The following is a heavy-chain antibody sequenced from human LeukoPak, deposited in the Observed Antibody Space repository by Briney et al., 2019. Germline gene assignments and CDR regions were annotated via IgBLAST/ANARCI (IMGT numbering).Heavy chain of an antibody. J-gene: IGHJ4*02. CDR3: ARGGGRYSAFLG. V-gene: IGHV3-7*05. Sequence: GGSLRLFCAVSGFTFSNYWMSWVRQAPGKGLEWVANIKQDGTEKYYVDSVEGRFTISRDNAKNSLYLQMNSLRPEDTAVYYCARGGGRYSAFLGWGQGSLVTVSS. D-gene: IGHD1-26*01. CDR2: IKQDGTEK. CDR1: GFTFSNYW.